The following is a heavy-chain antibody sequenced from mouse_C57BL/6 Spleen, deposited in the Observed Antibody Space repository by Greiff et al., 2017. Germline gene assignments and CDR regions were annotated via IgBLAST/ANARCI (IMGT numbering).Heavy chain of an antibody. CDR2: ISDGGSYT. J-gene: IGHJ2*01. V-gene: IGHV5-4*01. CDR3: AREDYSNLYLDY. CDR1: GFTFSSYA. D-gene: IGHD2-5*01. Sequence: EVKVVESGGGLVKPGGSLKLSCAASGFTFSSYAMSWVRQTPEKRLEWVATISDGGSYTYYPDNVKGRFTISRDNAKNTLYLQMSHLKSEDTAMYYCAREDYSNLYLDYWGQGTTLTVSS.